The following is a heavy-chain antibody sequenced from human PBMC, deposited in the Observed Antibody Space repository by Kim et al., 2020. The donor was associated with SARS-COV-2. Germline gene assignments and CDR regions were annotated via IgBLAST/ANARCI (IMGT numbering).Heavy chain of an antibody. J-gene: IGHJ3*02. CDR2: IYHSGST. V-gene: IGHV4-38-2*02. Sequence: SETLSLTCTVSGYSISSGYYWGWIRQPPGKGLEWIGSIYHSGSTYYNPSLKSRVTISVDTSKNQFSLKLSSVTAADTAVYYCARGTVLLNLWFEINAFDIWGQGTMVTVSS. CDR3: ARGTVLLNLWFEINAFDI. D-gene: IGHD3-10*01. CDR1: GYSISSGYY.